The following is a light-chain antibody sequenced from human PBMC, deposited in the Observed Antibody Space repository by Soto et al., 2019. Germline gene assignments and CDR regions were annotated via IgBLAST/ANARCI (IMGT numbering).Light chain of an antibody. CDR3: SSYAGSSNV. CDR2: EVN. Sequence: QSALTQPPSASGSPGQAVAISCTGTSSDVGGYNYVSWYQQHQGKAHKLMIYEVNKRPSGVHDRFSGSKYANTASLTVSGLHADDEADYHCSSYAGSSNVFGTGTKVTVL. J-gene: IGLJ1*01. CDR1: SSDVGGYNY. V-gene: IGLV2-8*01.